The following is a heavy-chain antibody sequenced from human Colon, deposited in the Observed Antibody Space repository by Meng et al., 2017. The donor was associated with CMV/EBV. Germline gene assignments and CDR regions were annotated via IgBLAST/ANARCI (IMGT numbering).Heavy chain of an antibody. CDR2: IYHSGST. CDR3: ASRERWLQSVDY. Sequence: GSLRLSCGVSNFSISSGFFWGWIRQPPGKGLEWIGHIYHSGSTYYNPSLKSRITMSVDTSKNQFSLKLSSVTAADTAVYYCASRERWLQSVDYWGQGTLVTVSS. D-gene: IGHD5-24*01. J-gene: IGHJ4*02. V-gene: IGHV4-38-2*01. CDR1: NFSISSGFF.